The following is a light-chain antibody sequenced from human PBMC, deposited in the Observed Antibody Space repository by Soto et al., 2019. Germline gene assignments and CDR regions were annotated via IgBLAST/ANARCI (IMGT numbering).Light chain of an antibody. Sequence: NFMLTQPHSVSESPGKTVTISCTRTSGYIGSNYVQWYQQRPDSAPTTLIYESNQRHPGVPDRFFGSIDSSSNSASLTISGLKTEDEADYYCQSYDTGTVVFGGGTKLTVL. CDR3: QSYDTGTVV. J-gene: IGLJ2*01. CDR1: SGYIGSNY. V-gene: IGLV6-57*04. CDR2: ESN.